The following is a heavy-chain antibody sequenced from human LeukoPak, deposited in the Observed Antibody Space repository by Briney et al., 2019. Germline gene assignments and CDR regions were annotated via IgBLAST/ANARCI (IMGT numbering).Heavy chain of an antibody. CDR2: IIPIFGTA. V-gene: IGHV1-69*05. CDR1: GGTFSSYA. CDR3: ARALYYGSGSYPYCFDY. Sequence: GASVKVSCKASGGTFSSYAISWVRQAPGQGLEWMGGIIPIFGTANYAQKFQGRVTITTDESTSTAYMELNSLRAEDTAVYYCARALYYGSGSYPYCFDYWGQGTLVTVSS. J-gene: IGHJ4*02. D-gene: IGHD3-10*01.